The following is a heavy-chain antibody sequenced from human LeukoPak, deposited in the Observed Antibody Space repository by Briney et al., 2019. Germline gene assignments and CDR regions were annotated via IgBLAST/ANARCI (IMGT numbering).Heavy chain of an antibody. CDR1: GFTFSNAW. CDR3: ARNSVEGWYFDL. J-gene: IGHJ2*01. D-gene: IGHD2-21*01. Sequence: GSLRLSCAASGFTFSNAWMNWVRQSPGKGLEWIGEVNQSGSTNYNPSLKTRVTISVDTSKNQFSLKLSSVTAADTAVYYCARNSVEGWYFDLWGRGTLVTVSS. CDR2: VNQSGST. V-gene: IGHV4-34*01.